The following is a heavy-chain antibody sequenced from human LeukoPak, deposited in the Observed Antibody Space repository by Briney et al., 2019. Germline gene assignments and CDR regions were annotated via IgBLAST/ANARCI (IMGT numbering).Heavy chain of an antibody. J-gene: IGHJ3*02. D-gene: IGHD5-12*01. V-gene: IGHV1-2*04. CDR1: GYTFTGYY. Sequence: ASVKASCKASGYTFTGYYMHWVRQAPGQGLEWMGWINPNSGGTNYAQKFQGWVTMTRDTSISTAYMELSSLRSEDTAVYYCARAVGYSGYDFIVTVSAKDAFDIWGQGTMVTVSS. CDR3: ARAVGYSGYDFIVTVSAKDAFDI. CDR2: INPNSGGT.